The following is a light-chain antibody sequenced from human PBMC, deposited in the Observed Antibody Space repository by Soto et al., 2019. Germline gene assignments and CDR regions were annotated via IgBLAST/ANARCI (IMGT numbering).Light chain of an antibody. CDR2: GAS. V-gene: IGKV3-20*01. CDR1: QTVSSNY. CDR3: QQFGGPPPRYT. J-gene: IGKJ2*01. Sequence: EVVLTQSPGTLSLSPGERATLSCRASQTVSSNYLAWYQQKPGQAPRLLIYGASSRATGISDRFSGSGSGTDFTLTISRLEPDDFAVYYCQQFGGPPPRYTFGQGTKLQLK.